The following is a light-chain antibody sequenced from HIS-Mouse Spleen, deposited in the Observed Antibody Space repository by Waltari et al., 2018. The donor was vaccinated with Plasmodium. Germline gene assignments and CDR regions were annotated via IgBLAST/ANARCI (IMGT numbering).Light chain of an antibody. CDR2: EDS. CDR3: YSTDSSGNHRV. Sequence: SYELTQPPSVSVSPGKPARITCSGTALPKTYAYWYQQNSGQAPVLVIYEDSKRPSGIPERFYGSSSGTMATLTISGAQVEDEADYYCYSTDSSGNHRVFGGGTKLTVL. J-gene: IGLJ3*02. V-gene: IGLV3-10*01. CDR1: ALPKTY.